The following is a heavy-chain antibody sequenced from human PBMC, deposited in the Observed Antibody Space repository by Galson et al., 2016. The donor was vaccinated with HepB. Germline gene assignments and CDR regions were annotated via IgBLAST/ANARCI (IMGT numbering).Heavy chain of an antibody. J-gene: IGHJ4*02. CDR1: GFTFSSYW. Sequence: SLRLSCAASGFTFSSYWMNWVRQAPGKGLEWVANIKQDGSEKYYVDSVKGRFTISRDNGKNSLYLQMNSLRAEDTAVYYCARHHGSGSYWDCFDYWGQGTLVTVSS. D-gene: IGHD3-10*01. CDR2: IKQDGSEK. CDR3: ARHHGSGSYWDCFDY. V-gene: IGHV3-7*03.